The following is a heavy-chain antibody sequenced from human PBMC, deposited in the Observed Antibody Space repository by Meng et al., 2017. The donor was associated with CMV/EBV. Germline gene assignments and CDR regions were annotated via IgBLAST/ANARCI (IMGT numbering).Heavy chain of an antibody. CDR3: ARDSPYYDILTGYSRFYAFDI. CDR1: GLTFSSYW. Sequence: GGSLRLSCAASGLTFSSYWMSWVRQAPGKGLEWVANIKQDGSEKYYVDSVKGRFTISRDNAKNSLYLQMNSLRAEETAVYYCARDSPYYDILTGYSRFYAFDIWGQGTMVTVSS. J-gene: IGHJ3*02. CDR2: IKQDGSEK. V-gene: IGHV3-7*01. D-gene: IGHD3-9*01.